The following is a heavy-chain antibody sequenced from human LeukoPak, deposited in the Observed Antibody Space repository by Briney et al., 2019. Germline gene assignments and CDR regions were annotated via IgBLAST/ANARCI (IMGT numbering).Heavy chain of an antibody. CDR3: ARAGANGIEAAGSLRY. Sequence: PSETLSLTCTVPGGSFRTYYWSWSRQPPGEGVGWVGYIYYTGTTNYNPSLKSRVTISVDTSKNQFSLNLSSVTAADTAVYDCARAGANGIEAAGSLRYWGQGTLVTVSS. V-gene: IGHV4-59*01. CDR2: IYYTGTT. CDR1: GGSFRTYY. D-gene: IGHD6-13*01. J-gene: IGHJ4*02.